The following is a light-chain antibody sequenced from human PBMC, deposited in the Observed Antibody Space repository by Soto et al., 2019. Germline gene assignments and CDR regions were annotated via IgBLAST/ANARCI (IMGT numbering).Light chain of an antibody. CDR3: SSFASSNTWV. CDR2: EVT. CDR1: SSDVGAYNY. V-gene: IGLV2-8*01. J-gene: IGLJ3*02. Sequence: QSPLTQPPSASGAPGQSVTISCTGTSSDVGAYNYVSWYQQHAGKAPILVIYEVTKRPSGVPDRFSGSKSANTASLTVSGLQAEDEADYYCSSFASSNTWVFGGGTQLTV.